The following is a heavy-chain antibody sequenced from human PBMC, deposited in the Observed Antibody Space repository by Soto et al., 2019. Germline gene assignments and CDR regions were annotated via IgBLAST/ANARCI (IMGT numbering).Heavy chain of an antibody. CDR2: IIHGGST. CDR3: ASNRGYSYGNYYYYMDV. CDR1: GGSFSGYY. Sequence: QVQLQQWGAGLLKPSETLSLTCAVYGGSFSGYYWSWIRQPPGKGLEWIGEIIHGGSTNYTPSLKSRVTISVDTSKNQFSLKLSSVTAADTAVYYCASNRGYSYGNYYYYMDVWGKGTTVTVSS. J-gene: IGHJ6*03. V-gene: IGHV4-34*12. D-gene: IGHD5-18*01.